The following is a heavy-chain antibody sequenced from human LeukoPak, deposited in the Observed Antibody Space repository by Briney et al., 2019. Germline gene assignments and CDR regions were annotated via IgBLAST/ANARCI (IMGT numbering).Heavy chain of an antibody. V-gene: IGHV4-34*01. CDR3: ARGHTLASRNYYYYMDV. Sequence: SETLSLTCAVYGGSFSGYYWSWIRQPPGKGLEWIGEINHSGSTNYNPSLKSRVTISVDTSKNQFSLKLSSVTAADTAVYYCARGHTLASRNYYYYMDVWGKGTTVTVSS. D-gene: IGHD2-2*02. CDR2: INHSGST. J-gene: IGHJ6*03. CDR1: GGSFSGYY.